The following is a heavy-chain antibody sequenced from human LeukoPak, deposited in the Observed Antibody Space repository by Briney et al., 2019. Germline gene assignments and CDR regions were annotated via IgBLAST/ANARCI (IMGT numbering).Heavy chain of an antibody. Sequence: SETLSLTCTVSGGSISSGGYYWSWIRQHPEKGLEWIGYIYYSGSTYYNPSLKSRVTISVDTSKNQFSLKLSSVTAADTAVYYCARDGNAALGSRAFDIWGQGTMVTVSS. CDR1: GGSISSGGYY. CDR3: ARDGNAALGSRAFDI. J-gene: IGHJ3*02. V-gene: IGHV4-31*03. CDR2: IYYSGST. D-gene: IGHD3-16*01.